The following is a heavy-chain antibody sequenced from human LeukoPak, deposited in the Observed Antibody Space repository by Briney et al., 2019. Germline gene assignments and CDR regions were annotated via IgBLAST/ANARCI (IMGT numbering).Heavy chain of an antibody. Sequence: PGGSLRLSCVVSGFTFSSYGMHWVRQAPGKGLEWVAVIWYGGSNKYYADSVKGRFTISRDNSKNTLYLQMNSLRAEDTAVYYCAKDFDPFWSGWRMDVWGKGTTITVSS. CDR3: AKDFDPFWSGWRMDV. D-gene: IGHD3-3*01. CDR2: IWYGGSNK. J-gene: IGHJ6*03. V-gene: IGHV3-30*02. CDR1: GFTFSSYG.